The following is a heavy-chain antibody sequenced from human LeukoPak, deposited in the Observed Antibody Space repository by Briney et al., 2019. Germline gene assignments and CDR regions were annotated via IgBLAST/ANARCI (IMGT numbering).Heavy chain of an antibody. D-gene: IGHD4-17*01. V-gene: IGHV1-58*01. J-gene: IGHJ4*02. CDR3: AADPYDYGDYVLGY. CDR2: IVVGSGNT. Sequence: GASVKVSCKASGFTFTRSAVQWVRQARGQRLEWIGWIVVGSGNTNYAQKFQERVTITRDMSTSTAYMELSSLRSEDTAVYYCAADPYDYGDYVLGYWGQGTLVTVSS. CDR1: GFTFTRSA.